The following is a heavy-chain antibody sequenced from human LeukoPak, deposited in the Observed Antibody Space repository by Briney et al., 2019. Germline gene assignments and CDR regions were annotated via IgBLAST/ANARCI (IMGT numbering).Heavy chain of an antibody. Sequence: SETLSLTCTVSGGSISSYYWSWIRQPPGKGLEWIGYIYYSGSTNYNPSLKSRVTISVDTSNHQFSLKLSSVTAADTAVYYCARLISGNWFDPWGQGTLVTVSS. CDR2: IYYSGST. V-gene: IGHV4-59*08. CDR3: ARLISGNWFDP. CDR1: GGSISSYY. J-gene: IGHJ5*02. D-gene: IGHD2-15*01.